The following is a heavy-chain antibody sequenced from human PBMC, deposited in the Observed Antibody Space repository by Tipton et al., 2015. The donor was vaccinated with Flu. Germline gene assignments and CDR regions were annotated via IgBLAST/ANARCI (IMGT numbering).Heavy chain of an antibody. D-gene: IGHD1-26*01. CDR1: GFIFSDSY. CDR2: ISNTGSTI. CDR3: ARIYISGTYYVGH. V-gene: IGHV3-11*01. Sequence: SLRLSCATSGFIFSDSYMSWIRQAPGKGLEWVSYISNTGSTIFYVDSVKGRFTMSRDNAKNSLYLQMDSLRAEDTAVYYCARIYISGTYYVGHWGQGTLVTVSS. J-gene: IGHJ4*02.